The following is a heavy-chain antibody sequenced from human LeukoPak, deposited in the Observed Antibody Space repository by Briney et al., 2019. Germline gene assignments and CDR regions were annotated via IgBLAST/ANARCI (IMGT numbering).Heavy chain of an antibody. D-gene: IGHD3-10*01. V-gene: IGHV1-2*02. CDR3: ARGILWFGDDV. CDR1: GYTFTGYY. Sequence: ASVKVSCKASGYTFTGYYMHWVRQAPGQGLEHMGWINPSNGATSYAQKFQGRVTMTRDTSISTAYMELSRLRSDDTAVYYCARGILWFGDDVWGKGTTVTISS. J-gene: IGHJ6*04. CDR2: INPSNGAT.